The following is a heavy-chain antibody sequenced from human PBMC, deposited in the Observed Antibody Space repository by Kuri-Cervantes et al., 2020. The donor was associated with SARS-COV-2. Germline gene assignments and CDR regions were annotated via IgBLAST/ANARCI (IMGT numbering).Heavy chain of an antibody. CDR3: ARDPRGPNWFDP. J-gene: IGHJ5*02. Sequence: SVKVSCKASGGTFSSYAISWVRQAPGQGLEWMGGIIPIFGTANYAQKFQGRVTITADKSTSTAYMELSSLRSEGTAVYYCARDPRGPNWFDPWGQGTLVTVSS. CDR2: IIPIFGTA. V-gene: IGHV1-69*06. CDR1: GGTFSSYA.